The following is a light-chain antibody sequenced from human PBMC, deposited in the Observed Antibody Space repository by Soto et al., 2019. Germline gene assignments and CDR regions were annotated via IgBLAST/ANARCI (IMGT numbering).Light chain of an antibody. CDR3: QQYDNLLA. CDR1: QDMSNY. CDR2: DAS. Sequence: DIQMTQSPYSLSASVGDRATITCQASQDMSNYLNWYQQKPGKAPKLLIYDASNLETGVPSRFSGSGSGTDFTFTISSLQPEDIATYYCQQYDNLLAFGGGTKVEIK. V-gene: IGKV1-33*01. J-gene: IGKJ4*01.